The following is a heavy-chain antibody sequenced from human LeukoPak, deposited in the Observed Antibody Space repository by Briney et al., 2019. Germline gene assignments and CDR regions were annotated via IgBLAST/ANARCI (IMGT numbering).Heavy chain of an antibody. Sequence: SETLSLTCTASGGSVSITSYWGWIRQPPGKGLEWIGCIHYSGSTYYNPSRKSRVTISIDTSKNQFSLKLTSVTVADTAVYRCARLGYTSVRVNWFDPWGQGTLVTVSP. D-gene: IGHD6-13*01. CDR3: ARLGYTSVRVNWFDP. CDR1: GGSVSITSY. CDR2: IHYSGST. V-gene: IGHV4-39*01. J-gene: IGHJ5*02.